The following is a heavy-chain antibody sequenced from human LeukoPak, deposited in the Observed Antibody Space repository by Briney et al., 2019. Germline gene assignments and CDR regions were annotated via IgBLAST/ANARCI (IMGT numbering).Heavy chain of an antibody. CDR2: INPSGGST. V-gene: IGHV1-46*01. Sequence: GASVKVSCKASGYTFTSYYMHWVRQAPGQGLEWMGIINPSGGSTSYAQKLQGRVTMTRDTSTSTVYMELSSLRSEDTAVYYCARDARGHGWLVRWDKPYYYDSSGYFYYYYMDVWGKGTTVTVSS. J-gene: IGHJ6*03. CDR1: GYTFTSYY. CDR3: ARDARGHGWLVRWDKPYYYDSSGYFYYYYMDV. D-gene: IGHD3-22*01.